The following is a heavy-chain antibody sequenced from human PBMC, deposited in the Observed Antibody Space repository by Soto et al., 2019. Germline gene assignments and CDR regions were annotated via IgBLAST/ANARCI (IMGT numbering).Heavy chain of an antibody. Sequence: EVQLVESGGGLVQPGGSLRLSCAASGSTVDDFAMHWVRLAPGKGLEWVSSITWNSGRIAYADSVKGRFTISRDNARNSLYLQMISLRTEDTALYYCAREIRADSWEVLYRWGQGTLVTVSS. D-gene: IGHD1-26*01. CDR2: ITWNSGRI. CDR3: AREIRADSWEVLYR. V-gene: IGHV3-9*01. CDR1: GSTVDDFA. J-gene: IGHJ4*02.